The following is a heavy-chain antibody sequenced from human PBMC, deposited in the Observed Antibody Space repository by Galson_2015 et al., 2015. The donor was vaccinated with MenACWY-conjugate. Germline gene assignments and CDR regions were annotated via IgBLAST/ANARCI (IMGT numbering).Heavy chain of an antibody. CDR2: FDPEDGET. CDR1: EYTLTELS. V-gene: IGHV1-24*01. CDR3: AINRPKWELPHLLIDY. J-gene: IGHJ4*02. D-gene: IGHD1-26*01. Sequence: SVKVSCKVSEYTLTELSMHWVRQAPGKGLEWMGGFDPEDGETIYAQKFQGRVTMTEDTSTDTAYMELSSLRSEDTAAYYCAINRPKWELPHLLIDYWGQGTLVTVSS.